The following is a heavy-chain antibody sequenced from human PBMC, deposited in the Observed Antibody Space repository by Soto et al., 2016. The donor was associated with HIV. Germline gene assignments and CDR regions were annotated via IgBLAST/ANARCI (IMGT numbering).Heavy chain of an antibody. Sequence: QVQLQESGPGLVKPSETLSLTCTVSGGSISSYYWNWMRQPPGKGLEWIGYIYYSGSTNYNPSLKSRVTISVDTSKNQFSLKLNSVTAADTAVYYCARDGSRLIITVGXTPWGQGTLVHRLL. J-gene: IGHJ4*02. CDR3: ARDGSRLIITVGXTP. CDR2: IYYSGST. D-gene: IGHD3-10*01. CDR1: GGSISSYY. V-gene: IGHV4-59*01.